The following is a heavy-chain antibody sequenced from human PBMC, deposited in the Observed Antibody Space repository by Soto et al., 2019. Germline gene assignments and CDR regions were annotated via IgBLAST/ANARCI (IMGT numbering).Heavy chain of an antibody. CDR1: GFTFSSYG. Sequence: QVQLVESGGGVVQPGRSLRLSCAASGFTFSSYGMHWVRQAPGKGLEWVAVIWYDGSNKYYADSVKGRFTISRDNSKNTLYLQMNSLRAEDTAVYYCARAQDSYGSEYYYYGMDVWGQGTTVTVSS. CDR3: ARAQDSYGSEYYYYGMDV. D-gene: IGHD5-18*01. J-gene: IGHJ6*02. CDR2: IWYDGSNK. V-gene: IGHV3-33*01.